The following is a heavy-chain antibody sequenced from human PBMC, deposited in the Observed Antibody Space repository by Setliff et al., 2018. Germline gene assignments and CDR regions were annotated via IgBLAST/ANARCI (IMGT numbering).Heavy chain of an antibody. V-gene: IGHV1-18*01. CDR1: GYTFSNYG. D-gene: IGHD2-2*01. CDR2: ISAYSGYI. J-gene: IGHJ3*02. CDR3: ARAPGTVVVPASRSAFDI. Sequence: ASVKVSCKASGYTFSNYGISWVRQAPGQGLEWMGWISAYSGYIIYAQKLQGRVTMTTDTSTSTAYMEVRSLRSDDTAVYYCARAPGTVVVPASRSAFDIWGQGTMVTV.